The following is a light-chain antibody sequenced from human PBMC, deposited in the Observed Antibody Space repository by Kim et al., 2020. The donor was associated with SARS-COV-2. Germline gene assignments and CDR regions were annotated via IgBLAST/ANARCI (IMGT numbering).Light chain of an antibody. CDR1: NIGSKS. CDR2: YDS. V-gene: IGLV3-21*04. CDR3: QVWDSSSDHYV. Sequence: PGSTARVTREGNNIGSKSVHWYQQKRGEAPVLVIYYDSDRPSGIPERFSGSNSGNTATLTISRVEAGDEADYYCQVWDSSSDHYVFGTGTKVTVL. J-gene: IGLJ1*01.